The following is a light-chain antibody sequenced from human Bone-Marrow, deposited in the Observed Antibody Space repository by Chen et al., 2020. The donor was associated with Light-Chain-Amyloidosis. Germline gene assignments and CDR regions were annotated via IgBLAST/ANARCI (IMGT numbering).Light chain of an antibody. Sequence: SYVLTQPSSVSVAPGQTATIACWGNNIGSTSVHWYQQTPGQAPLLVVYDDSDRPSGIPERLSGSNSGNTATPTISRVEAGDEADYYCQVWDRSSDRPVFGGGTKLTVL. CDR3: QVWDRSSDRPV. J-gene: IGLJ3*02. CDR1: NIGSTS. V-gene: IGLV3-21*02. CDR2: DDS.